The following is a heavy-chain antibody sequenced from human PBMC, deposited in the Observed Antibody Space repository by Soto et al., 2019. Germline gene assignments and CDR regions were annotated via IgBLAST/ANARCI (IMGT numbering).Heavy chain of an antibody. D-gene: IGHD3-22*01. CDR2: INTGNGNT. V-gene: IGHV1-3*04. CDR1: GYTFTSYA. J-gene: IGHJ4*02. CDR3: ARSTEIVVVPDY. Sequence: QVQLVQSGAEVKKPGASVKVYCKATGYTFTSYAIQWVRQAPGQRLEWMGWINTGNGNTKYSQQFQGRVPITRHTSANIAYMELSSLRSEDTAVYYCARSTEIVVVPDYWGQGTQVTVSS.